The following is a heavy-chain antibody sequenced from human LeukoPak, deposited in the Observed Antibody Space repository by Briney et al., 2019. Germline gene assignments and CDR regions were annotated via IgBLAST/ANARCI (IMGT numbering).Heavy chain of an antibody. V-gene: IGHV6-1*01. CDR3: ARDRPNSSGWTPLDY. D-gene: IGHD6-19*01. J-gene: IGHJ4*02. CDR1: GDSVSSNSVS. Sequence: ASQTLSLTCAISGDSVSSNSVSWNWIRQSPSRGLEWLGRTYYRSKWYYYYALSVKSRITVNPDTSKNQFSLQLNSVTPEDTAVYYCARDRPNSSGWTPLDYWGQGTLVTVSS. CDR2: TYYRSKWYY.